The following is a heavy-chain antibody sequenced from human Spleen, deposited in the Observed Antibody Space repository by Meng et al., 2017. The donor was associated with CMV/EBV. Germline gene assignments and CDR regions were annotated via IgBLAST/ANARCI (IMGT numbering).Heavy chain of an antibody. CDR2: IYPSGAT. CDR1: GFSVTRNY. V-gene: IGHV3-66*03. J-gene: IGHJ4*02. CDR3: ARDQGILWFGELDC. D-gene: IGHD3-10*01. Sequence: GESLKISCAASGFSVTRNYMNWVRQAPGKGLEWVSVIYPSGATYYADSVEGRFTISRDNSKNTLTLQMNSLRPEDTAVYYCARDQGILWFGELDCWGRGTLVTVSS.